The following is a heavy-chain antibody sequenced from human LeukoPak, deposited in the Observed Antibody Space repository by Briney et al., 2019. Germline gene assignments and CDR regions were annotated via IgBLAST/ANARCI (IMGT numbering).Heavy chain of an antibody. D-gene: IGHD6-19*01. CDR3: ARTEYSSGWSDFDY. CDR2: IKQDGSEK. J-gene: IGHJ4*02. V-gene: IGHV3-7*01. CDR1: GFTFSSYA. Sequence: GGSLRLSCAASGFTFSSYAMSWVRQAPGKGLEWVANIKQDGSEKYYVDSVKGRFTISRDNAKNSLYLQMNSLRAEDTAVYYCARTEYSSGWSDFDYWGQGTLVTVSS.